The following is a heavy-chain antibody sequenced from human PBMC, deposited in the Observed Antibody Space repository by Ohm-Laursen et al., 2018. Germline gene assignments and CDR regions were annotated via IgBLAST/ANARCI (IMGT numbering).Heavy chain of an antibody. CDR3: ARDFHFWSGYKELNWFDP. V-gene: IGHV4-59*12. J-gene: IGHJ5*02. D-gene: IGHD3-3*02. CDR1: GGSISSYY. Sequence: SETLSLTCIVSGGSISSYYWTWIRQPPGKGLEWIGYIYYSGSTTYNPSLESRVTMSLDTSKNQISLKLTSVTAADAAVYYCARDFHFWSGYKELNWFDPWGQGTQVTVSS. CDR2: IYYSGST.